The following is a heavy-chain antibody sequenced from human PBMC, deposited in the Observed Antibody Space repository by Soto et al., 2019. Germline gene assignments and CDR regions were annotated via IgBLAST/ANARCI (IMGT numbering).Heavy chain of an antibody. V-gene: IGHV3-30*03. J-gene: IGHJ4*02. CDR2: ISYDGSNK. D-gene: IGHD2-2*01. CDR3: ARSRDGYNYSDY. Sequence: GGSLRLSCAASGFTFSSYGMHWVRQAPGKGLEWVAVISYDGSNKYYADSVKGRFTISRDNSKNTLYLQMNSLRAEDTAVYYCARSRDGYNYSDYWGQGTLVTVSS. CDR1: GFTFSSYG.